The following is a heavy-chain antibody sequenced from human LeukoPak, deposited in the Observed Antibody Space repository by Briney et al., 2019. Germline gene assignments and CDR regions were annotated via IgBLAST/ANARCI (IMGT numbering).Heavy chain of an antibody. CDR2: IIPIFGTA. V-gene: IGHV1-69*13. CDR3: ARDALHYDSSSFDY. J-gene: IGHJ4*02. Sequence: ASVKVSCKASGYTFTSYAMNWVRQAPGQGLEWMGGIIPIFGTANYAQKFQGRVTITADESTSTAYMKLSSLRSEDTAVYYCARDALHYDSSSFDYWGQGTLVTVSS. D-gene: IGHD3-22*01. CDR1: GYTFTSYA.